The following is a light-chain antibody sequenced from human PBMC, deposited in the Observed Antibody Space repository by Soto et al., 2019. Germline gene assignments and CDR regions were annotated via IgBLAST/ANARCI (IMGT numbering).Light chain of an antibody. CDR1: QSVLYSANNKNY. J-gene: IGKJ1*01. V-gene: IGKV4-1*01. CDR3: QQYYSSPPWT. Sequence: DIVMTQSPDSLAVSLGERATINCKSTQSVLYSANNKNYLAWYQQKPGQPPKLLIHWASTRESGVPDRFSGSGSGTDFTLTISSLQAEDVAVYYCQQYYSSPPWTFGQGTKVEIE. CDR2: WAS.